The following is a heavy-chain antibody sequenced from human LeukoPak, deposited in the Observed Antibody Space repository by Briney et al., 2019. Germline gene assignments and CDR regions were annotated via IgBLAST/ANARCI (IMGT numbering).Heavy chain of an antibody. CDR3: ARDTSARNYFDY. CDR2: ISSSSSYI. D-gene: IGHD3-16*01. J-gene: IGHJ4*02. V-gene: IGHV3-21*01. CDR1: GFTFSSYS. Sequence: PGGTLRLSCAASGFTFSSYSMNWVRQAPGKGLEWVSSISSSSSYIYYADSVKGRFTISRDNPKNSLYLQMNSLRAEDTAVYYCARDTSARNYFDYWGQGTLVTVSS.